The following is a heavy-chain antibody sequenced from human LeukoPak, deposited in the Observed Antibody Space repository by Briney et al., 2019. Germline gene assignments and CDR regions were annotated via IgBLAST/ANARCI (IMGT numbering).Heavy chain of an antibody. Sequence: ASVKVSCKASGYTFTSYGISWVRQAPGQGLEWMGWISAYSGNTNYAQKLQGRVTMTTDTSTSTVYLELRSLRSDDTAVYYCARPRSLMSRDAFDIWGQGTMVTVSS. CDR2: ISAYSGNT. J-gene: IGHJ3*02. V-gene: IGHV1-18*01. D-gene: IGHD3-16*01. CDR1: GYTFTSYG. CDR3: ARPRSLMSRDAFDI.